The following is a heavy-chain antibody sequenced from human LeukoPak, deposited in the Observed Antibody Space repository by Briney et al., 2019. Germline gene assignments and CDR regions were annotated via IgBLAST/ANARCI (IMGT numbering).Heavy chain of an antibody. V-gene: IGHV1-69*04. CDR3: ASRMIVEGYYCGMDV. D-gene: IGHD3-22*01. CDR2: IIPIFGMA. CDR1: GGTFSSYA. J-gene: IGHJ6*02. Sequence: SVKVSCKASGGTFSSYAISWVRQAPGQGLEWMGRIIPIFGMANYAQKFQGRVTITADKSTSTAYMELSSLRSEDTAVYYCASRMIVEGYYCGMDVWGQGTTVTVSS.